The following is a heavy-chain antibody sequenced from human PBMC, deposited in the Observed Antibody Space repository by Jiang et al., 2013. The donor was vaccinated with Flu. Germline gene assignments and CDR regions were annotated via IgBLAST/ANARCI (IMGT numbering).Heavy chain of an antibody. V-gene: IGHV2-26*01. CDR1: GFSLSNARLG. CDR3: ALSGRYFPEY. J-gene: IGHJ4*02. CDR2: IIRMTK. D-gene: IGHD1-26*01. Sequence: CTVSGFSLSNARLGVSWIRQPPGKALEWLAHIIRMTKNTYSTSLRSRLSISRDTSKSQVVLTMTDMDPVDTATYYCALSGRYFPEYWGQGTLVTVSS.